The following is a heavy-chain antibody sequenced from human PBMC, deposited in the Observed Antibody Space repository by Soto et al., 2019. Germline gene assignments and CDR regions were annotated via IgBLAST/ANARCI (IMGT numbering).Heavy chain of an antibody. CDR1: GFTFNTYS. J-gene: IGHJ6*02. Sequence: EMQLVESGGGLVKPGGSLRLSCSASGFTFNTYSLNWVRQAPGKGLEWVSSISRGSNYIYYRNSVKGRFTISRDNGKTSLFLQINSLRVEETAIYYCSRTSITVGFGMDVWGQGTTVTVSS. CDR3: SRTSITVGFGMDV. D-gene: IGHD4-4*01. V-gene: IGHV3-21*01. CDR2: ISRGSNYI.